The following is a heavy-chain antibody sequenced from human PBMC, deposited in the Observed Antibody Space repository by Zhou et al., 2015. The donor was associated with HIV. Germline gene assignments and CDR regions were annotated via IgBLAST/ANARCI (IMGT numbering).Heavy chain of an antibody. CDR1: GYIFSAYS. J-gene: IGHJ5*01. D-gene: IGHD3-10*01. V-gene: IGHV1-69*01. Sequence: QVDLVQSGPEVRVPGASVKVSCKSSGYIFSAYSIHWVRQAPGQGLEWMGWIIPIFSTTNYAQKFQGRITITADESTNTVYMELSNLRIEDTALYYCATEKGSLRSGSTPGVREGLDSWGQGTLVTVSS. CDR3: ATEKGSLRSGSTPGVREGLDS. CDR2: IIPIFSTT.